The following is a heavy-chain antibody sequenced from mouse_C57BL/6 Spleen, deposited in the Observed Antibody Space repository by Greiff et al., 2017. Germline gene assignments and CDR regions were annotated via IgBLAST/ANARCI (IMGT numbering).Heavy chain of an antibody. D-gene: IGHD2-2*01. V-gene: IGHV1-26*01. J-gene: IGHJ2*01. CDR2: IHPDSGST. CDR3: ANYDGNDERYFDD. CDR1: GYTFTDYY. Sequence: EVQLQQSGPELVKPGASVKISCKASGYTFTDYYMNWVKQSHGKSLEWIGMIHPDSGSTNYTEKFKSKATLTVDKSSSTAYMQLSSLTSEDSAVYDCANYDGNDERYFDDWGQGTTVTVSS.